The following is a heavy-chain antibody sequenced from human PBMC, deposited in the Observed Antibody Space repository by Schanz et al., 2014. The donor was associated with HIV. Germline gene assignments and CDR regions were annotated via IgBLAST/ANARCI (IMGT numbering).Heavy chain of an antibody. D-gene: IGHD1-26*01. CDR3: ARGRYSGSYYNY. CDR1: GYSFSAYY. J-gene: IGHJ4*02. Sequence: QVQLVQSGVEVKKPGASVKVSCKASGYSFSAYYMHWVRQAPGQGPEWMGWISGYIGNTNYAQNLQGRVTMTADTFTSTAYMELRSLTSDDTAVYYCARGRYSGSYYNYWGQGTLVTVSS. CDR2: ISGYIGNT. V-gene: IGHV1-18*01.